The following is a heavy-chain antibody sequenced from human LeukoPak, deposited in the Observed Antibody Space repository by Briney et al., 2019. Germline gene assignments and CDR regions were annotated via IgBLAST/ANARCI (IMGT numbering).Heavy chain of an antibody. J-gene: IGHJ4*02. CDR3: AKLVDTAMRNFDY. CDR1: GFTFSSYA. Sequence: GGSLRLSCAASGFTFSSYAMHWVRQAPGKGLEWVAVISYDGSNKYYADSVKGRFTISRDNSKNTLYLQMNSLRAEDTAVYYCAKLVDTAMRNFDYWGQGTLVTVSS. D-gene: IGHD5-18*01. V-gene: IGHV3-30*04. CDR2: ISYDGSNK.